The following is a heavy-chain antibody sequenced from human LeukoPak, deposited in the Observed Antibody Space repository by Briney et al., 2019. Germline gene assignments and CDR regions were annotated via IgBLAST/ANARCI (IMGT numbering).Heavy chain of an antibody. D-gene: IGHD3-22*01. CDR3: ARGYYDSSGYYHEYFQH. CDR2: IIPIFGTA. CDR1: GGTFSSYA. V-gene: IGHV1-69*05. Sequence: ASVKVSFKASGGTFSSYAISWVRQAPGQGLEWMGRIIPIFGTANYAQKFQGRVTITTDESTSTAYMELSSLRSEDTAVYYCARGYYDSSGYYHEYFQHWGQGTLVTVSS. J-gene: IGHJ1*01.